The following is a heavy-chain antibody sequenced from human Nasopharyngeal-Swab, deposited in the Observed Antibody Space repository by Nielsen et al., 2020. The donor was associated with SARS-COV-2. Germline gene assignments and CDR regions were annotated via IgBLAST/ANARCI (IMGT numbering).Heavy chain of an antibody. CDR2: ISYDGSNE. CDR1: GFPLSSSG. V-gene: IGHV3-30*18. J-gene: IGHJ4*02. Sequence: GESLKIPCAASGFPLSSSGMDWVRQAPGKGLEWVAVISYDGSNEYYEDSVKGRFTISRDNSKNTLYLQMNSLRVEDTAVYYCAKDVHGDYGGIDYWGQGTLVTVSS. CDR3: AKDVHGDYGGIDY. D-gene: IGHD4-17*01.